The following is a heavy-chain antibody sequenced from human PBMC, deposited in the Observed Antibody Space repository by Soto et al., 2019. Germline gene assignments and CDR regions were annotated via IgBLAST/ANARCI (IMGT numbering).Heavy chain of an antibody. J-gene: IGHJ6*02. CDR2: ISRSSTGI. Sequence: DVQLVESGGGLVQPGGSLRLSCAASGFTFSLYSLSWVRQAPGKGLEWVSYISRSSTGIHYADSVKGRFTISRDDATNSMHLQMNSLRDGDTAVYYCARAVTWGLDVWGQGTTVSISS. CDR1: GFTFSLYS. D-gene: IGHD3-10*01. CDR3: ARAVTWGLDV. V-gene: IGHV3-48*02.